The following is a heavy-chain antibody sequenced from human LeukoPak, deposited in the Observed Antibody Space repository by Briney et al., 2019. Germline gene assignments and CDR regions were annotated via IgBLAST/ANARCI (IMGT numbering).Heavy chain of an antibody. D-gene: IGHD1-26*01. J-gene: IGHJ6*02. CDR1: GFTFSDYY. V-gene: IGHV3-11*01. CDR2: ISSSGSTI. CDR3: ARGKGRGSYYYYGMHV. Sequence: GGSLRLSCAASGFTFSDYYMSWIRQAPGKGLEWVSYISSSGSTIYYADSVKGRFTISRDNAKNSLYLQMNSLRAEDTAVYYCARGKGRGSYYYYGMHVWGQGTTVTVSS.